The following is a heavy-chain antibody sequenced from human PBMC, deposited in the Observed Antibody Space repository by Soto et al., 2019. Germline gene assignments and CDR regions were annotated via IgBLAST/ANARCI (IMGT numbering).Heavy chain of an antibody. Sequence: QVQLQESGPGLVKPSETLSLTCTVSGGSISSYYWSWTRQPPGKGLEWIGYIYYTGSTNYNPPLNRRVTIXXDXSTXQYSLKRSSVTAAVTAVYYCARDYLDRSGYYWVDYWGQGTLVTVS. V-gene: IGHV4-59*01. J-gene: IGHJ4*02. CDR1: GGSISSYY. CDR2: IYYTGST. D-gene: IGHD3-22*01. CDR3: ARDYLDRSGYYWVDY.